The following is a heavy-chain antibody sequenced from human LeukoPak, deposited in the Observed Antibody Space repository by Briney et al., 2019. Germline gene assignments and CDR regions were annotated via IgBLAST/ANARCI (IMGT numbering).Heavy chain of an antibody. V-gene: IGHV3-30*02. CDR1: GFTFSSYG. D-gene: IGHD2-2*01. Sequence: TGGSLRLSCAASGFTFSSYGMHWVRQAPGKGLEWVAFIRYDGSNKYYADSVKGRFTISRDNSKNTLYLQMNSLRAEDTAVYYCAKFRVVPAAGTGFDYWGQGTLVTVSS. CDR2: IRYDGSNK. J-gene: IGHJ4*02. CDR3: AKFRVVPAAGTGFDY.